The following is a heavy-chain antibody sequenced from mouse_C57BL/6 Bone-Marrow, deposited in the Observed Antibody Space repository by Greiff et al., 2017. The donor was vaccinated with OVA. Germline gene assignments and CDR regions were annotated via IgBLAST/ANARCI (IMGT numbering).Heavy chain of an antibody. CDR2: INPNNGGT. Sequence: VQLQQSGPELVKPGASVKIPCKASGYTFTDYNMDWVKQSHGKSLEWIGDINPNNGGTIYNQKFKGKATLTVDKSSSTAYMELRSLTSEDTAVYYCAITTVVATGGPWFAYWGQGTLVTVSA. J-gene: IGHJ3*01. CDR1: GYTFTDYN. D-gene: IGHD1-1*01. V-gene: IGHV1-18*01. CDR3: AITTVVATGGPWFAY.